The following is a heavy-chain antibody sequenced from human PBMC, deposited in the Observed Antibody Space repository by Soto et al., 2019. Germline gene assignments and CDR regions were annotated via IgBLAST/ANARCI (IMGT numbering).Heavy chain of an antibody. J-gene: IGHJ4*02. V-gene: IGHV4-59*11. Sequence: SETLSLTCVVSGGSMSSHYWSWIRQPPGSGLEWIGFVHYSGSTNYSPSLKSRVTMSIDTSKNQFSLNLSSVTAADTAFYFCARRDYSTSSLGPFDFWGQGSLVTVSS. D-gene: IGHD6-6*01. CDR3: ARRDYSTSSLGPFDF. CDR1: GGSMSSHY. CDR2: VHYSGST.